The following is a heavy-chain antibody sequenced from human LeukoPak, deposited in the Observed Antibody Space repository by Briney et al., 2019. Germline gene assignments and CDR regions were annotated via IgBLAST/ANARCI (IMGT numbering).Heavy chain of an antibody. CDR3: ARDVIFGVVTREDTFDY. V-gene: IGHV3-48*01. Sequence: PGGSLRLSCAASGFTFSSYSMNWVRQAPGKELEWVSYISSSSSTIYYADSVKGRFTISRDNAKNSLYLQMNSLRAEDTAVYYCARDVIFGVVTREDTFDYWGQGTLVTVSS. CDR1: GFTFSSYS. D-gene: IGHD3-3*01. J-gene: IGHJ4*02. CDR2: ISSSSSTI.